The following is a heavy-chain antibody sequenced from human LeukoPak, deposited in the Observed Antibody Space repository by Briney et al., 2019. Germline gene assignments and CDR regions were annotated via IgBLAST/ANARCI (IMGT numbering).Heavy chain of an antibody. Sequence: GGSLRLSCAASGFIFSNYEMNWVRQAPGKGLEWVSYITSSGTIIYYADSVKGRFTISRDDAKNSLYLQMNSLRAEDTAVYYCARGTYYDILTGYCFDYWGQGTLVTVSS. J-gene: IGHJ4*02. D-gene: IGHD3-9*01. V-gene: IGHV3-48*03. CDR2: ITSSGTII. CDR3: ARGTYYDILTGYCFDY. CDR1: GFIFSNYE.